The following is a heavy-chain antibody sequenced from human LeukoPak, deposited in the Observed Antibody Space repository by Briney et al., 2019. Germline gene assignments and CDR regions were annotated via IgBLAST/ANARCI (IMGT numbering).Heavy chain of an antibody. CDR3: ARDTITMVQGVWAFDI. V-gene: IGHV4-4*07. Sequence: PSETLSLTCTVSGGSISSYYWSWIRQPAGKGLEWIGRIYTSGSTNYNPSLKSRVTMSVDTSKNQFSLKLNSVTAADTAVYYCARDTITMVQGVWAFDIWGQGTMVTVSS. CDR2: IYTSGST. J-gene: IGHJ3*02. CDR1: GGSISSYY. D-gene: IGHD3-10*01.